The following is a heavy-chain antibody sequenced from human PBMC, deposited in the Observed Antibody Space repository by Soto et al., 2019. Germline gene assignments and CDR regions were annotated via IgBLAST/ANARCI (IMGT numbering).Heavy chain of an antibody. J-gene: IGHJ4*02. D-gene: IGHD2-15*01. V-gene: IGHV3-33*01. CDR1: GFTFSSYG. CDR2: IWYDGSNK. Sequence: LRLSCAASGFTFSSYGMHWVRQAPGKGLEWVAVIWYDGSNKYYADSVKGRFTISRDNSKNTLYLQMNSLRAEDTAVYYCARGTGRHCSGGSCYSDFDYWGQGTLVTVSS. CDR3: ARGTGRHCSGGSCYSDFDY.